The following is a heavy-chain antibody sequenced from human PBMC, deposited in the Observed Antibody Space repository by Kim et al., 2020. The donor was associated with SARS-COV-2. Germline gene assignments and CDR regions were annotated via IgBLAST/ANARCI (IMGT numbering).Heavy chain of an antibody. D-gene: IGHD5-12*01. V-gene: IGHV5-51*01. CDR3: ARPRDGYMLGAFDI. J-gene: IGHJ3*02. Sequence: SPSFQGQVTISADKSISTAYLQWSSLKASDTAMYYCARPRDGYMLGAFDIWGQGTMVTVSS.